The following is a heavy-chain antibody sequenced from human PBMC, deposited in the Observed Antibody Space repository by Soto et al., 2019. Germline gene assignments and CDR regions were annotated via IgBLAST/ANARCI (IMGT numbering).Heavy chain of an antibody. Sequence: GGSLRLSCAASGFTFSSYGMHWVRQAPGKGLEWVAVIWYDGSNKYYADSVKGRFTISRDNSKNTLYLQMNSLRAEDTAVYYCARERDLTGYYISDYYYGMDVWSQGTTVTVSS. V-gene: IGHV3-33*01. CDR2: IWYDGSNK. CDR1: GFTFSSYG. D-gene: IGHD3-9*01. J-gene: IGHJ6*02. CDR3: ARERDLTGYYISDYYYGMDV.